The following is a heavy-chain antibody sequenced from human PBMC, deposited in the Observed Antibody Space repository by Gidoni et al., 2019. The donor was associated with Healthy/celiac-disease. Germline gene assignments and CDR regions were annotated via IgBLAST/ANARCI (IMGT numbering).Heavy chain of an antibody. Sequence: QLQLQESVPGLVKPSETLSLTCTVSGGSISSSSYYWGWIRQPPGKGLEWIGSIYYSGSTYYNPSLKSRVTISVDTSKNQFSLKLSSVTAADTAVYYCARHSYAAIAAPSDYWGQGTLVTVSS. CDR3: ARHSYAAIAAPSDY. D-gene: IGHD6-6*01. V-gene: IGHV4-39*01. J-gene: IGHJ4*02. CDR2: IYYSGST. CDR1: GGSISSSSYY.